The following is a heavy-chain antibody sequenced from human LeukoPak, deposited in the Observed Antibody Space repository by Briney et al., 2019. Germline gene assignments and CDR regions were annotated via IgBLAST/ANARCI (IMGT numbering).Heavy chain of an antibody. D-gene: IGHD3-22*01. CDR3: ARGVSYYDSSGYYNEYFQH. CDR1: GGSISSSSYY. CDR2: IYYSGST. V-gene: IGHV4-61*05. J-gene: IGHJ1*01. Sequence: PSETLSLTCTVSGGSISSSSYYWDWIRQSPGKGLEWIGYIYYSGSTNYNPSLKSRVTISVDTSKNQFSLKLSSVTAADTAVYYCARGVSYYDSSGYYNEYFQHWGQGTLVTVSS.